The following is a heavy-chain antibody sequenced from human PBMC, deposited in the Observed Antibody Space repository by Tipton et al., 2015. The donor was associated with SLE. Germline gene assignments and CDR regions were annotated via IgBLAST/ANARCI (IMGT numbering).Heavy chain of an antibody. CDR2: ISGGGDVI. CDR3: ARSPVDYWNGYSA. Sequence: SLRLSCAASGFTFNSYAMSWVRQTPGKGLEWVSAISGGGDVIYYADSVKGRFTISRDNSKNSLYLQMNGLRAEDTAVYYCARSPVDYWNGYSAWGQGTLVAVSS. V-gene: IGHV3-23*01. D-gene: IGHD3-3*01. J-gene: IGHJ4*02. CDR1: GFTFNSYA.